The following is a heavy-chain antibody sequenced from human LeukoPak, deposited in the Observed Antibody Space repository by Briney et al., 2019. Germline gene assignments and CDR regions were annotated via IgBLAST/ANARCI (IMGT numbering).Heavy chain of an antibody. D-gene: IGHD3-22*01. J-gene: IGHJ4*02. V-gene: IGHV4-59*01. CDR3: AGAFPDSSRYIGPLDH. CDR1: GGSISSYY. Sequence: PSETLSLTCAASGGSISSYYWSWIRQPPGKGLEFIGHIYYSGSTNYNPSLKSRVTISVDTFKKQFSLNLSSVTAADTAVYYCAGAFPDSSRYIGPLDHWGQGTLVTVSS. CDR2: IYYSGST.